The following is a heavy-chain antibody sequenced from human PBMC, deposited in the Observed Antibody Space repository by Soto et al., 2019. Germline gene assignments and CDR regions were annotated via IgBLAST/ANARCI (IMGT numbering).Heavy chain of an antibody. CDR1: GGTFSSYA. CDR2: IIPIFGTA. V-gene: IGHV1-69*06. Sequence: SVKVSCKASGGTFSSYAISWVRQAPGQGLEWMGGIIPIFGTADYAQKFQGRVAITADKSTSTAYMELSSLRSEDTAVYYCAREFRGYYYDSSGYYLFDYWGQGTLVTVSS. CDR3: AREFRGYYYDSSGYYLFDY. D-gene: IGHD3-22*01. J-gene: IGHJ4*02.